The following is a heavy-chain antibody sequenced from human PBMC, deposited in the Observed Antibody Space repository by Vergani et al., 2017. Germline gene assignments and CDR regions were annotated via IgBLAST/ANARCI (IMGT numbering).Heavy chain of an antibody. D-gene: IGHD3-3*01. J-gene: IGHJ6*03. CDR1: GGSFSGYY. Sequence: QVQLQQWGAGLLKPSETLSLTCAVYGGSFSGYYWSWIRQPPGKGLEWIGEINHSGSTNYNPSLKSRVTISVDTSKNQFSLKLSSVTAADTAEYYCARVQELYDFXSGYRVRYYYYMDVWGKGTTVTVSS. V-gene: IGHV4-34*01. CDR2: INHSGST. CDR3: ARVQELYDFXSGYRVRYYYYMDV.